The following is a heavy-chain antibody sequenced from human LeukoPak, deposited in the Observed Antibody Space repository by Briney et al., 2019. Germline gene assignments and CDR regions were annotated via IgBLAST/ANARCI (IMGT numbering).Heavy chain of an antibody. Sequence: GGSLRLPCAASGFTFSSYAMSWVRQAPGKGLEWVSAISGSGGSTYYADSVKGRFTISRDNSKNTLYLQMNSLRAEDTAVYYCAKAGYYDSSGYYDAGAFDIWGQGTMVTVPS. V-gene: IGHV3-23*01. CDR2: ISGSGGST. J-gene: IGHJ3*02. CDR3: AKAGYYDSSGYYDAGAFDI. D-gene: IGHD3-22*01. CDR1: GFTFSSYA.